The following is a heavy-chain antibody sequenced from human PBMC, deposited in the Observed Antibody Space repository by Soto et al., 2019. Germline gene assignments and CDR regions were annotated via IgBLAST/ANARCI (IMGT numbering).Heavy chain of an antibody. V-gene: IGHV1-18*01. D-gene: IGHD1-7*01. J-gene: IGHJ4*03. Sequence: ASVNVSFKASGYTFSSSCFTWVRPAPGQGLELMGWISANSGNTNYAQKLQGRVTMTTDTSTSTAYMERRGLRSDDTAVYYCAGCGNGNYASDYWGHGTRVTVSS. CDR1: GYTFSSSC. CDR2: ISANSGNT. CDR3: AGCGNGNYASDY.